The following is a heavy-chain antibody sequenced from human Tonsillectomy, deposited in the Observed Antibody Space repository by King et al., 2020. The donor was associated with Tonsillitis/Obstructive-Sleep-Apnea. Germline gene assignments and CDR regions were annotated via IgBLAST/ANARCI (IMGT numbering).Heavy chain of an antibody. Sequence: QLVQSGAEVKKPGASVKVSCKASGYTFTGYYMHWVRQAPGQGLEWRGWINPNSGGTNYAQKFQGWVTRTRDTSVSTAYMELSRLRSDDTAVYYCARAQYYYDSSGYFDYWGQGTLVTVSS. D-gene: IGHD3-22*01. CDR2: INPNSGGT. V-gene: IGHV1-2*04. J-gene: IGHJ4*02. CDR1: GYTFTGYY. CDR3: ARAQYYYDSSGYFDY.